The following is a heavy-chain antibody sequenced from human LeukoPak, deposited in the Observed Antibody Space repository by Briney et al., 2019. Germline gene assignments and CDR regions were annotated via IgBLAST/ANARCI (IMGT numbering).Heavy chain of an antibody. Sequence: GASVKVSCKASGYTFTGYYMHWVRQAPGQGLEWIGRINPNSGGTNYAQKFQGRVTMTRDTSISTAYMELSRLRSDDTAVYYCAREGFIVGATQGYFDYWGQGTLVTVSS. J-gene: IGHJ4*02. CDR2: INPNSGGT. CDR1: GYTFTGYY. CDR3: AREGFIVGATQGYFDY. V-gene: IGHV1-2*06. D-gene: IGHD1-26*01.